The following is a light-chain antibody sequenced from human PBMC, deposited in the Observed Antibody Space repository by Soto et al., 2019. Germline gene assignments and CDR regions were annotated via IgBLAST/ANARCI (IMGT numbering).Light chain of an antibody. J-gene: IGKJ4*01. Sequence: DIQMTQSPSSVSASVGDRVTITCRAIQAISSLLAWYQHKPGKAPNLLIHTASSLQRGVPSRFSGSGSGTNFTLTISSLQPEDFATYYCQRANRFPLTFGGGTKVEIK. CDR3: QRANRFPLT. CDR1: QAISSL. CDR2: TAS. V-gene: IGKV1-12*01.